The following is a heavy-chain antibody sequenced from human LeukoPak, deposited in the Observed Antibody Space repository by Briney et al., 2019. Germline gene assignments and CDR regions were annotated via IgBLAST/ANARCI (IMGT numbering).Heavy chain of an antibody. J-gene: IGHJ5*02. CDR2: TYYRSKWYN. Sequence: SPTLSLTFAISGDSVSSNSAAWNWIRQSPSRGLEWLGRTYYRSKWYNDYAVSVKSRITINPDTSKNQFSLQLNSVTPEDTAVYYCAGGGITGTIWFDPWGQGTLVTVSS. CDR1: GDSVSSNSAA. V-gene: IGHV6-1*01. CDR3: AGGGITGTIWFDP. D-gene: IGHD1-7*01.